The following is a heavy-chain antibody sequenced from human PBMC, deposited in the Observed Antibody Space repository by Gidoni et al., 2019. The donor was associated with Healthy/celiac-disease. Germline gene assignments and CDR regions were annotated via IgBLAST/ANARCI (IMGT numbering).Heavy chain of an antibody. CDR1: GYTFTGYY. D-gene: IGHD3-10*01. J-gene: IGHJ6*02. V-gene: IGHV1-2*02. CDR2: INPNSGGT. CDR3: AIYGSGSYYTKETTQYYYYGMDV. Sequence: QVQLVQSGAEVKKPGASVTVSCKASGYTFTGYYMHWFRQAPGQGREWMGWINPNSGGTNYAQKFQGRVTMTRDTSISTAYMELSRLRSDDTAVYYCAIYGSGSYYTKETTQYYYYGMDVWGQGTTVTVSS.